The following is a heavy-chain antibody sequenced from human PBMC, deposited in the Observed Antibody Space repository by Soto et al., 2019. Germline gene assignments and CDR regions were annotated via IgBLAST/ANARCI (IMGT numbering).Heavy chain of an antibody. CDR2: IYYSGST. Sequence: SEPLCLTWTVACVSIINHDWSWIRQQPGKGLEWIGYIYYSGSTNYNPSLKSRVTISVETSKNQFSLKLNSMTAADTAVYYCARHNYGSGSTYFDYWGQGTLVTVSS. D-gene: IGHD3-10*01. CDR1: CVSIINHD. J-gene: IGHJ4*02. CDR3: ARHNYGSGSTYFDY. V-gene: IGHV4-59*08.